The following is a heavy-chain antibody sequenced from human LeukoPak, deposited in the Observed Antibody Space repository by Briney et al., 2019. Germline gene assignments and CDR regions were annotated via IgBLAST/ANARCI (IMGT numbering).Heavy chain of an antibody. V-gene: IGHV4-39*07. D-gene: IGHD5-24*01. CDR2: IYYTGNT. CDR3: AREGMATIL. J-gene: IGHJ4*02. Sequence: SETLSLTRTVPVASIGSGSYYGGWIRQPPGKGLEWIGNIYYTGNTYYNPSLKSRVTISVDTSKNQFSLKLSSVTAADTAVYYCAREGMATILWGQGTLVTVSS. CDR1: VASIGSGSYY.